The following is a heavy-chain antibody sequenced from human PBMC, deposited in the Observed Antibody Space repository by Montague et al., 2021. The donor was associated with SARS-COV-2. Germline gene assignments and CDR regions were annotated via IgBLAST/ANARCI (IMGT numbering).Heavy chain of an antibody. D-gene: IGHD1-20*01. CDR2: IFHSGIT. Sequence: SETLSLTCAVSGGSINTNNWWTWVRQPPGEGLEWIGQIFHSGITNYNPSLESRVTISVDKSKNQFSLRLSSVTAADTAVYYCARDQGRSNWNYPDYWGQGTLVTVSS. CDR3: ARDQGRSNWNYPDY. CDR1: GGSINTNNW. V-gene: IGHV4-4*02. J-gene: IGHJ4*02.